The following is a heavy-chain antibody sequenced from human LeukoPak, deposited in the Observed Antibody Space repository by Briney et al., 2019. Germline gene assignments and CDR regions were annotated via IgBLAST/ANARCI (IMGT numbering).Heavy chain of an antibody. D-gene: IGHD2-8*02. CDR3: ARISLVADTNY. CDR1: GFTFSSYS. V-gene: IGHV3-48*04. CDR2: ISSSGSTI. J-gene: IGHJ4*02. Sequence: PGRSLRLSCAASGFTFSSYSMNWVRQAPGKGLEWVSYISSSGSTIYYADSVKGRFTISRDNAKNSLYLQMNSLRAEDTAVYYCARISLVADTNYWGQGTLVTVSS.